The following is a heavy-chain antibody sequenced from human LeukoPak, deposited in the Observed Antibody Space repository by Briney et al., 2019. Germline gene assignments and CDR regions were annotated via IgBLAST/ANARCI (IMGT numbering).Heavy chain of an antibody. CDR1: GGSISSSNW. J-gene: IGHJ3*01. V-gene: IGHV4-4*02. D-gene: IGHD3-10*01. CDR2: IYHSGST. CDR3: AREKIDYGSGRRIDGGDAFDV. Sequence: SETLSLTCAVSGGSISSSNWWSWVRQPPGKGLEWIGEIYHSGSTNYNPSLKSRVTISVDKSKNQFSLKLSSVTAADTAVYYCAREKIDYGSGRRIDGGDAFDVWGQGTMVTVSS.